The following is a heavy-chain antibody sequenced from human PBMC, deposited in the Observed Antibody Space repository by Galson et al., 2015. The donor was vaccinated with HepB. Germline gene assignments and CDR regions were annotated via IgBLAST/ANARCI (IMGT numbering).Heavy chain of an antibody. D-gene: IGHD5-24*01. CDR2: TYYRSKWNN. CDR1: GDSVSSHSSL. Sequence: CAISGDSVSSHSSLWNWIRQSPSRGLEWLGRTYYRSKWNNDYADSVKSRISITSDTSKNHFSLQLNSVTPEDTAVYFCARVLRLRKGYKSPFDYWGQGTLVTVSS. J-gene: IGHJ4*02. CDR3: ARVLRLRKGYKSPFDY. V-gene: IGHV6-1*01.